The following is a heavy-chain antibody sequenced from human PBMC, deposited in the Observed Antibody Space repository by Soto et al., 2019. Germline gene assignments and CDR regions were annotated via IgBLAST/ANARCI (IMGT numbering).Heavy chain of an antibody. V-gene: IGHV1-18*01. J-gene: IGHJ4*02. D-gene: IGHD3-16*01. CDR3: ARGLFDDYIWGSYPAPH. CDR1: GYTFTSYG. CDR2: ISAYNGNT. Sequence: ASVKVSCKASGYTFTSYGISWVRQAPGQGLEWMGWISAYNGNTNYAQKLQGRVTMTTDTSTSTAYMGLRSLRSDDTAVYYCARGLFDDYIWGSYPAPHWGQGTLVNVSS.